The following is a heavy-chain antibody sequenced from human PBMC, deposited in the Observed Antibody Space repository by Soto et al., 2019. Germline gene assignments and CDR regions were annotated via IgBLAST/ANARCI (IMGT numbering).Heavy chain of an antibody. CDR2: INQDGSEK. Sequence: EVQLVESGGGLVQPGGSLRLSCAASGFTFSDYWMSWVRQAPGKGLEWVANINQDGSEKENVDSVKGRFTISRDNAKNSLYLQMNSLRGEDTAVYYCARMTYGDYGDYWGQGTLVTVSS. CDR1: GFTFSDYW. J-gene: IGHJ4*02. D-gene: IGHD4-17*01. CDR3: ARMTYGDYGDY. V-gene: IGHV3-7*01.